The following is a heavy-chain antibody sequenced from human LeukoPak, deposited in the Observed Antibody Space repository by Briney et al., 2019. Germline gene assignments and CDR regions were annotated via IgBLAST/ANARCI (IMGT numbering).Heavy chain of an antibody. J-gene: IGHJ5*02. CDR1: GGSISGDDYY. Sequence: SETLSLTCTVSGGSISGDDYYWSWIRQLPGRGLEWIVSIYYSGSTYYNPSLKSRITISIDTSKNQFSLKLSSVTAADTAMYYCVRHPDRLTLEYCSGGNCYWFDPWGQGTLVTVSS. CDR2: IYYSGST. V-gene: IGHV4-39*01. CDR3: VRHPDRLTLEYCSGGNCYWFDP. D-gene: IGHD2-15*01.